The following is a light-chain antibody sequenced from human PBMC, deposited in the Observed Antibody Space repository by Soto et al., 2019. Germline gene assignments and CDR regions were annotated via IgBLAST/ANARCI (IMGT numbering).Light chain of an antibody. V-gene: IGKV1-5*03. CDR1: QSISSW. CDR2: KVS. J-gene: IGKJ1*01. CDR3: QEYYTYPWT. Sequence: DIQMTQSPPTLSASIGDRVTITCRASQSISSWLAWYQQKPGKAPKFLIHKVSTLVSGVPSRFSGSGSGTEFTLTISSLQPDDFATYFCQEYYTYPWTFGQGTKVDIK.